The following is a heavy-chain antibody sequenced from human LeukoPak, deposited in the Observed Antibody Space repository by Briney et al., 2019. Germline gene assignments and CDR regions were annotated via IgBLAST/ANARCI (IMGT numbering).Heavy chain of an antibody. CDR3: ASPYYGSGSSPFDY. D-gene: IGHD3-10*01. V-gene: IGHV3-11*01. CDR2: ISSSGSTI. Sequence: GGSLRLSCAASGFTFSDYYMSWIRQAPGKGLERVSYISSSGSTIYYADSVKGRFTISRDNAKNSLYLQMNSLRAEDTAVYYCASPYYGSGSSPFDYWGQGTLVAVSS. J-gene: IGHJ4*02. CDR1: GFTFSDYY.